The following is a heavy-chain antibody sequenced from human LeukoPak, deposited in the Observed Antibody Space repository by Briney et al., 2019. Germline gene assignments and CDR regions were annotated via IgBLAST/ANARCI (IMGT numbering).Heavy chain of an antibody. Sequence: GGSLGLSCVASGFTFSSDTMTWVRQAPGKALEWVSSVTESGGITSYADSVKGRFTISRDNSKNILYLQMNSLRADDTATYYCAKGSSGNYYYWGQGTLVTVSS. J-gene: IGHJ4*02. V-gene: IGHV3-23*01. CDR1: GFTFSSDT. D-gene: IGHD3-10*01. CDR3: AKGSSGNYYY. CDR2: VTESGGIT.